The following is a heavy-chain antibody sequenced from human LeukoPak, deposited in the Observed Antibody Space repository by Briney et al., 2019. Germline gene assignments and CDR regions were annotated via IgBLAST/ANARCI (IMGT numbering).Heavy chain of an antibody. J-gene: IGHJ4*02. CDR2: IKQDGSDT. V-gene: IGHV3-7*05. D-gene: IGHD6-6*01. Sequence: GGSLRLSCAASGFTFSSYWMSWVRQAPGKGLEWVANIKQDGSDTNYVASLKGRFTISRDNAENLLYLQMNSLRAEDSAVYYCVRFQRSVPAREDYWGQGTLVTVSS. CDR1: GFTFSSYW. CDR3: VRFQRSVPAREDY.